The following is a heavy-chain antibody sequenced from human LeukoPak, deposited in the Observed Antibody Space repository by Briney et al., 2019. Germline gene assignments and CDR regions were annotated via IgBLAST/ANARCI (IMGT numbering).Heavy chain of an antibody. J-gene: IGHJ5*02. Sequence: SETLSLTCTVSGGSISNFYWNWIRQHPGKGLEGVGHIYYSGTTYYNPSLKSRVPISVDTSKNQFSLKLASVTAADTAVYYCARGGDYDVLTLDPWGQGTLVTVSS. CDR1: GGSISNFY. V-gene: IGHV4-59*01. CDR3: ARGGDYDVLTLDP. CDR2: IYYSGTT. D-gene: IGHD3-9*01.